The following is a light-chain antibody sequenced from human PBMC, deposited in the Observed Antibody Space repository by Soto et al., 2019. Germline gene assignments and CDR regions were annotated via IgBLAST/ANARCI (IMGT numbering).Light chain of an antibody. V-gene: IGLV2-8*01. J-gene: IGLJ2*01. CDR3: SSHAGSKNFVV. Sequence: QSALTQPPSASGSPGQSVTISCTGTSSDVGGYDFVSWYQQHPGKAPKLMIYEVTKRPSGVPDRFSGSKSDNTASLTVSGLQAEDEANYYCSSHAGSKNFVVFGGGTKLTVL. CDR2: EVT. CDR1: SSDVGGYDF.